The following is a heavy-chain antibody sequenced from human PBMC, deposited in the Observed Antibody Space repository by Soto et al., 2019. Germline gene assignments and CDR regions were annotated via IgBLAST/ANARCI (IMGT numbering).Heavy chain of an antibody. V-gene: IGHV1-18*01. CDR3: ALYYYDSSGYPGTSGY. CDR1: GYTFTSYG. CDR2: ISAYNGNT. J-gene: IGHJ4*02. Sequence: ASVKVSCKASGYTFTSYGISWVRQAPGQGLEWMGWISAYNGNTNYAQKLQGRVTMTTDTSTSTAYMELRSLRSDDTAVYYCALYYYDSSGYPGTSGYSGQGTLVTLSS. D-gene: IGHD3-22*01.